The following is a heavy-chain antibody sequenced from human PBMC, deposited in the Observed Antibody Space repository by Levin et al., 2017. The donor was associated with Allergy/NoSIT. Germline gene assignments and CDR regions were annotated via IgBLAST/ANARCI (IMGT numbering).Heavy chain of an antibody. CDR2: IIPIFGTA. CDR1: GGTFSSYA. D-gene: IGHD2-15*01. V-gene: IGHV1-69*06. J-gene: IGHJ4*02. Sequence: SVKVSCKASGGTFSSYAISWVRQAPGQGLEWMGGIIPIFGTANYAQKFQGRVTITADKSTSTAYMELSSLRSEDTAVYYCARDPGYCSGGSCYPWIDYWGQGTLVTVSS. CDR3: ARDPGYCSGGSCYPWIDY.